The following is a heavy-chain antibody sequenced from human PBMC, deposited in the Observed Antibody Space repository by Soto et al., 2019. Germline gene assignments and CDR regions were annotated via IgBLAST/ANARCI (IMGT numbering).Heavy chain of an antibody. CDR1: GDSISSGDYY. CDR2: IYYTGSA. CDR3: ARGDYIFNYFDY. D-gene: IGHD4-4*01. J-gene: IGHJ4*02. V-gene: IGHV4-31*03. Sequence: QVQLQESGPGLVKPSQTLSLTCTVSGDSISSGDYYWSWIRQHPGKGLEWIGYIYYTGSAYYNPSLRSRVSISIETSKTQFSLNLTSVTAADTAVYYCARGDYIFNYFDYWGQGTLVTVSS.